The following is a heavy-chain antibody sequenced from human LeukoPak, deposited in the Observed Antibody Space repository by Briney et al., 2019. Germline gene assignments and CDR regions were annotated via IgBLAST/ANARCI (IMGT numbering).Heavy chain of an antibody. J-gene: IGHJ6*02. D-gene: IGHD3-22*01. CDR1: GYTFTNYD. CDR2: MNPTSGKA. V-gene: IGHV1-8*01. Sequence: GASVKVSCKASGYTFTNYDVNWVRQATGQGLEWMGWMNPTSGKAGFAQRFQGRVSMTRNISISTAYMELSSLRSEDTAVYYCARDFFDGHGYTFYYYGMDVWGQGTMVTVSS. CDR3: ARDFFDGHGYTFYYYGMDV.